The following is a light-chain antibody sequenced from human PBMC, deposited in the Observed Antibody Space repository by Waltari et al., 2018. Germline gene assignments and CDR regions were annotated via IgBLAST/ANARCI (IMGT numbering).Light chain of an antibody. CDR1: QSLLHRNGYND. J-gene: IGKJ2*01. V-gene: IGKV2-28*01. CDR3: MQALQTPYT. CDR2: LGS. Sequence: DMVMTQSPLSLPVTPGDTASRSCTTSQSLLHRNGYNDLDWYLQKPGQSPQLLIYLGSNRASGVHARFSGSGSGTDFTLKISRVEAEDVGVYYCMQALQTPYTFGQGTKLEIK.